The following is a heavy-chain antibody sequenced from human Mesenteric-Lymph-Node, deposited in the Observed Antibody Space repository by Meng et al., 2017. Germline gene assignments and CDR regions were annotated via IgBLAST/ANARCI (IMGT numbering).Heavy chain of an antibody. V-gene: IGHV3-21*06. J-gene: IGHJ5*02. Sequence: EGHLGGSGGGLVKPGGSLRLSCAASGFTFGTHSMNWVRQAPGKGLEWVSSISYDSNYIFYADSVKGRFTISRDNAGNSLFLQLNTLRAEDTAVYYCARSCSRGSCYFASWGQGTLVTVSS. CDR2: ISYDSNYI. CDR3: ARSCSRGSCYFAS. D-gene: IGHD2-15*01. CDR1: GFTFGTHS.